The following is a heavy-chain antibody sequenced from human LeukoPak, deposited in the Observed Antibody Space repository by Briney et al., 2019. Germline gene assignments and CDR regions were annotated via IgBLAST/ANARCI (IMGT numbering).Heavy chain of an antibody. D-gene: IGHD2-2*01. V-gene: IGHV3-23*01. J-gene: IGHJ3*02. Sequence: GSLRLSCAASGFTFSSYAMSWVRQAPGKGLECVSAISGSGGSTYYADSVKGRFTISRDNSKNTLYLQMNSLRAEDTAVYYCAQDLGPDIVVVPAAMNAFDIWGQGTMVTVSS. CDR1: GFTFSSYA. CDR3: AQDLGPDIVVVPAAMNAFDI. CDR2: ISGSGGST.